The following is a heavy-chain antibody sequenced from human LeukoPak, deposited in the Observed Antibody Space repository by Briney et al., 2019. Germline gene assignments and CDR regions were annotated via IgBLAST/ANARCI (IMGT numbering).Heavy chain of an antibody. V-gene: IGHV3-48*03. D-gene: IGHD2-2*01. CDR3: VKLRGLGVVPGDT. J-gene: IGHJ5*02. CDR1: GFTFSSYE. CDR2: SSSSGSTI. Sequence: GGSLRLTCAASGFTFSSYEMNWVRQAPGKGLEWVSYSSSSGSTIYYADSVKGRFTISRDNAKNSLYLQMNSLRAEDTALYYCVKLRGLGVVPGDTWGLGTLVTVSS.